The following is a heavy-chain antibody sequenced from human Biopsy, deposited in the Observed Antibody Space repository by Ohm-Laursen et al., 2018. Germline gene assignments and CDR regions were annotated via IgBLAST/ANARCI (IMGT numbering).Heavy chain of an antibody. CDR2: MNPNTGNT. Sequence: GASVKVSCKTSGHTFRSYNFDWVRQASGQGLEWMGWMNPNTGNTAYAQKFQGRVTITADVTTTTAYMDLSGLRSEDTAVYYCVAYPSSGFFENNDDFAMDVWGQGTTVIVSS. D-gene: IGHD6-19*01. V-gene: IGHV1-8*01. J-gene: IGHJ6*02. CDR1: GHTFRSYN. CDR3: VAYPSSGFFENNDDFAMDV.